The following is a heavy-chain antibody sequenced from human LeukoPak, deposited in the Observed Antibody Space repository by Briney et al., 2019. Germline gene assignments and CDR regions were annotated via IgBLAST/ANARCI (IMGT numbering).Heavy chain of an antibody. D-gene: IGHD3-10*01. Sequence: ASVKVSCKAPGYTFTSYYMHWVRQAPGQGLEWMGIINPSGGSTSYAQKFQGRVTMTRDTSTSTVYMELSSLRSEDTAVYYCARDSELNYYGSGSTLDYWGQGTLVTVSS. J-gene: IGHJ4*02. V-gene: IGHV1-46*01. CDR1: GYTFTSYY. CDR3: ARDSELNYYGSGSTLDY. CDR2: INPSGGST.